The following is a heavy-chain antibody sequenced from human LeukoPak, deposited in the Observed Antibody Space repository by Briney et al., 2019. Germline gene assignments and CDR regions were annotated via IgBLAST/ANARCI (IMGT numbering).Heavy chain of an antibody. V-gene: IGHV1-2*02. CDR1: RYTFTGYF. D-gene: IGHD3-10*01. J-gene: IGHJ3*02. Sequence: GAPVKVSCKASRYTFTGYFIHWARQAPGQGLEWMGWIEPKSGGTNYAQKFQGRVTMTRDTAISAAYMELSRLTTDDTAVYYCARDFGSNGQDAFDIWGQGTMVIVSS. CDR2: IEPKSGGT. CDR3: ARDFGSNGQDAFDI.